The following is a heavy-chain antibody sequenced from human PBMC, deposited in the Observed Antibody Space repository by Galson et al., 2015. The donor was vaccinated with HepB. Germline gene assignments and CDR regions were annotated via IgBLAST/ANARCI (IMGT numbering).Heavy chain of an antibody. CDR3: ARGSARLFDY. Sequence: SLRLSCAASGFTFSSYSMNWVRQAPGKGLEWVSSISSSSSYIYYADSVKGRFTISRGNAKNSLYLQMNSLRAEATAVYYCARGSARLFDYWGQGTLVTVSS. CDR2: ISSSSSYI. CDR1: GFTFSSYS. V-gene: IGHV3-21*01. D-gene: IGHD6-6*01. J-gene: IGHJ4*02.